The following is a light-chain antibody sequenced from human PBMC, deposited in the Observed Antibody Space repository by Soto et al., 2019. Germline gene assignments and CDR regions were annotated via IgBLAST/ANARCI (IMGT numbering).Light chain of an antibody. V-gene: IGKV1-9*01. CDR1: QDISSY. CDR3: QQLNNYPRT. Sequence: DIQLTQSPSFLSSSVGYRVTITCRASQDISSYLAWYQQKPGKAPKLLIYVASTLQSGVPSRFSGSGSGTEFTLTISSLQPEDFATYYCQQLNNYPRTFGQGTKVDIK. CDR2: VAS. J-gene: IGKJ1*01.